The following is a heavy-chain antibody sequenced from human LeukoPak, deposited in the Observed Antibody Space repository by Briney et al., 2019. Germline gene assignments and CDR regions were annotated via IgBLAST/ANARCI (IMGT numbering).Heavy chain of an antibody. J-gene: IGHJ4*02. CDR1: GFTFSNYW. Sequence: GGSLRLSCAASGFTFSNYWMHWVRQAPGKGLEWVSSITSSSSYIYYADSVKGRFTISRDNAKNSLYLQMNSLRAEDTAVYYCARSYSSSRGTFDYWGQGTLVTVSS. V-gene: IGHV3-21*01. D-gene: IGHD6-6*01. CDR3: ARSYSSSRGTFDY. CDR2: ITSSSSYI.